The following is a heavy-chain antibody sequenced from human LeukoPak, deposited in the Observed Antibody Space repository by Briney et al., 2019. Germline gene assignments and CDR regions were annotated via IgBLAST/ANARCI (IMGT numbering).Heavy chain of an antibody. CDR3: ARGPSYFQH. Sequence: SQTLSLTCAISGDSVSSNSATWNWIRRSPSRGLEWLGRTYYRSKWYKYYAVSVKSRITINPDTSKNQFSLQLNSVTPEDTAVYYCARGPSYFQHWGQGTLVTVSS. CDR2: TYYRSKWYK. V-gene: IGHV6-1*01. J-gene: IGHJ1*01. CDR1: GDSVSSNSAT.